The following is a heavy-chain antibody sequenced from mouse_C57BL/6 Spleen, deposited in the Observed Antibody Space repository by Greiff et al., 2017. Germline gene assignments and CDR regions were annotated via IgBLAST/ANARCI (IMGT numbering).Heavy chain of an antibody. CDR3: ARVEEVYDYYFDY. V-gene: IGHV1-53*01. CDR2: INPSNGGT. D-gene: IGHD2-4*01. CDR1: GYTFTSYW. Sequence: QVQLQQPGAELVKPGASVKLSCKASGYTFTSYWMHWVKQRPGQGLEWIGNINPSNGGTNYNEKFKSKATLTVDKSSSTAYMQLSSLTSEDSAVYYCARVEEVYDYYFDYWGQGTTLTVSS. J-gene: IGHJ2*01.